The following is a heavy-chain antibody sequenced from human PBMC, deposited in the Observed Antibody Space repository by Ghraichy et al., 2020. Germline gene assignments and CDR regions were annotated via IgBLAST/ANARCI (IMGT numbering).Heavy chain of an antibody. J-gene: IGHJ4*02. V-gene: IGHV4-34*01. CDR2: ISHSGST. CDR3: ARGLSVWLSDAGWPTDY. D-gene: IGHD6-19*01. Sequence: SETLSLTCALYGESFDGYYWTWIRQTRGKGLEWIGDISHSGSTNYNLSLKSRVTISLDASKNQFSLKLTSVSAADTAVYYCARGLSVWLSDAGWPTDYWGQGTLVTVSS. CDR1: GESFDGYY.